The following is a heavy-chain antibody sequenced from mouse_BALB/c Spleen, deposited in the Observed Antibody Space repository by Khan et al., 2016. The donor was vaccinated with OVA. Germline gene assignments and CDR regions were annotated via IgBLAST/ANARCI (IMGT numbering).Heavy chain of an antibody. Sequence: EVQLQESGPGLVKPSKSLSLTCTVTGYSITSDYAWNWIRQFPGNKLEWMGYIKYSGSTSYNPSLKSRISITRDTSKNQFFLQLNSVTTEDTATYYCTRAGTISTVVVTHFDFWGQGTTLTVSS. D-gene: IGHD1-1*01. V-gene: IGHV3-2*02. J-gene: IGHJ2*01. CDR1: GYSITSDYA. CDR3: TRAGTISTVVVTHFDF. CDR2: IKYSGST.